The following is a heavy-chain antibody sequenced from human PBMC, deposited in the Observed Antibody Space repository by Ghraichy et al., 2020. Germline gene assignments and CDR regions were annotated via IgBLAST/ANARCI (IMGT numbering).Heavy chain of an antibody. CDR2: ILDGGRRE. J-gene: IGHJ4*02. CDR1: GITFSSYA. D-gene: IGHD5-24*01. Sequence: LSLTCEVSGITFSSYAMYWVRQASGKGLDWLARILDGGRREYYADSVKGRFTISRDDSKNTVYLDVNRLRPEDTAMYYCATDSYNFDYWGRGTLVTVSS. CDR3: ATDSYNFDY. V-gene: IGHV3-30*02.